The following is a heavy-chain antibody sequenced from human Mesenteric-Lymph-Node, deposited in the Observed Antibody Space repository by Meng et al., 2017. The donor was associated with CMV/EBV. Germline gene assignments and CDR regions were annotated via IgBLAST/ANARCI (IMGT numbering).Heavy chain of an antibody. CDR3: ARAHLYDSTDTSMDV. D-gene: IGHD3-22*01. J-gene: IGHJ6*02. CDR1: GYTFTSYD. CDR2: MNPNSGNT. Sequence: ASVKVSCKASGYTFTSYDINWVRQATGQGLEWTGWMNPNSGNTGYAQKFQGRVTITRNTSISTAYMELSSLRSEDTAVYYCARAHLYDSTDTSMDVWGQGTTVTVSS. V-gene: IGHV1-8*03.